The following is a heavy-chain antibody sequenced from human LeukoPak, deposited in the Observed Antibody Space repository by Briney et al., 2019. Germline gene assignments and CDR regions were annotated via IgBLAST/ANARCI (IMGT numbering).Heavy chain of an antibody. CDR1: GFTFSSYS. CDR2: ISSSSSTI. V-gene: IGHV3-48*01. CDR3: ARGFGYSYDGPFDY. J-gene: IGHJ4*02. Sequence: GGSLRLSCAASGFTFSSYSMNWVRQAPGKGLEWVSYISSSSSTIYYADSVKGRFTISRDNAKNSLYLQMNSLRAEDTAVYYCARGFGYSYDGPFDYWGQGTLVTVSS. D-gene: IGHD5-18*01.